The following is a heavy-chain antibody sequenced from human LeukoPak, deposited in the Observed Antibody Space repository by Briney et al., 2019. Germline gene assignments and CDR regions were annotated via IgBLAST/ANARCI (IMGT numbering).Heavy chain of an antibody. CDR1: GFTFSSYS. J-gene: IGHJ3*02. D-gene: IGHD6-13*01. Sequence: GGSLRLSCAASGFTFSSYSTHWVRQAPGKGLEWVSSISSSSSYIYYADSVKGRFTISRDNAKNSLYLQMNSLRAEDTAVYYCARKAIAAAEDIWGQGTMVTVSS. CDR3: ARKAIAAAEDI. CDR2: ISSSSSYI. V-gene: IGHV3-21*01.